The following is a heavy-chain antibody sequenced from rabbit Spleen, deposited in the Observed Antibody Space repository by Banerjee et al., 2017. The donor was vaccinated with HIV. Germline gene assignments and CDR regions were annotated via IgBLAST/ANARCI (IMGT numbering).Heavy chain of an antibody. D-gene: IGHD8-1*01. V-gene: IGHV1S40*01. CDR3: ARDAGTSFSTYGMDL. CDR1: GFSFITNTY. Sequence: QSLEESGGDMVKPGASLTLTCTASGFSFITNTYMCWVRQAPGKGLEWIACIAPDYDNTDYATWAKGRFTISKTSSTTVTLQMTSLTAADTATYFCARDAGTSFSTYGMDLWGQGTLVTVS. J-gene: IGHJ6*01. CDR2: IAPDYDNT.